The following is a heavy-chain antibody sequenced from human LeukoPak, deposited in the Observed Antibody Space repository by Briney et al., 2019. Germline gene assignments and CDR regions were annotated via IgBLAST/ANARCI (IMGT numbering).Heavy chain of an antibody. D-gene: IGHD6-13*01. J-gene: IGHJ4*02. V-gene: IGHV3-9*01. CDR3: AKDRGAIAAAGVDY. Sequence: GGSLRLSCAASGFTFSDYYMSWVRQAPGKGLEWVSGISWNSGSIGYADSVKGRFTISRDNAKNSLYLQMNSLRAEDTALYYCAKDRGAIAAAGVDYWGQGTLVTVSS. CDR2: ISWNSGSI. CDR1: GFTFSDYY.